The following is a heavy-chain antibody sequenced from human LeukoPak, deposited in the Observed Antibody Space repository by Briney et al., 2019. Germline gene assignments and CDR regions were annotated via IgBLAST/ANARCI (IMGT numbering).Heavy chain of an antibody. J-gene: IGHJ3*02. CDR2: IIPIFGTA. V-gene: IGHV1-69*05. D-gene: IGHD3-10*01. Sequence: ASVKVSCKASGYTFTSYGISWVRQAPGQGLEWMGGIIPIFGTANYAQKFQGRVTITTDESTSTAYMELSSLRSEDTAVYYCARGELLWFGELPSPDAFDIWGQGTMVTVSS. CDR1: GYTFTSYG. CDR3: ARGELLWFGELPSPDAFDI.